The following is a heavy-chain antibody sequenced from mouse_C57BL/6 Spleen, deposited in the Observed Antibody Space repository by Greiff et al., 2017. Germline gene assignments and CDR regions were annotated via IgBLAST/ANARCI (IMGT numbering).Heavy chain of an antibody. V-gene: IGHV3-6*01. D-gene: IGHD2-2*01. CDR2: ISYDGSN. CDR1: GYSITSGYY. Sequence: EVQLQQSGPGLVKPSQSLSLTCSVTGYSITSGYYWNWIRQFPGNKLEWMGYISYDGSNNYNPSLKNRISITRDTSKNQFFLKLNSVTTEDTATYYCARGKVTTRYYYAMDYWGQGTSVTVSS. CDR3: ARGKVTTRYYYAMDY. J-gene: IGHJ4*01.